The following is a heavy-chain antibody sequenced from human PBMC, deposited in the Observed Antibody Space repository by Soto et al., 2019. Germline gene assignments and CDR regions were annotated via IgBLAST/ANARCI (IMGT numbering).Heavy chain of an antibody. D-gene: IGHD2-8*01. Sequence: SETLSLTCSVSGDSITTNGYYWCWIRQPPGKGLQWIGNVYSTGSTFSHPSLTSRVFISVDTSKNKFSLRLTSVTAADTAVYYCARSHYTYGLLIDYWGPGIMVTVS. CDR1: GDSITTNGYY. CDR2: VYSTGST. J-gene: IGHJ4*02. CDR3: ARSHYTYGLLIDY. V-gene: IGHV4-39*01.